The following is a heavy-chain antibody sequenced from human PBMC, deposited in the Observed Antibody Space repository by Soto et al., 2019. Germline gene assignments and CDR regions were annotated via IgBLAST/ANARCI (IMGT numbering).Heavy chain of an antibody. V-gene: IGHV3-23*01. CDR2: ISGRGGST. CDR1: GFTFSSYA. D-gene: IGHD6-13*01. Sequence: GGSLRLSCAASGFTFSSYAMSWVRQAPGKGLEWVSAISGRGGSTYYADSVKGRFTISRDNSKNKLYLQMNSLRAEDTAVYYCAKDHFEYSGSWYKTLPDYWGQGTLVTVSS. CDR3: AKDHFEYSGSWYKTLPDY. J-gene: IGHJ4*02.